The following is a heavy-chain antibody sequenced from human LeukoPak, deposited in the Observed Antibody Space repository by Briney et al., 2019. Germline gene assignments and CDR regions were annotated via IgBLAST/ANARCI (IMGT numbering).Heavy chain of an antibody. J-gene: IGHJ4*02. V-gene: IGHV4-39*01. Sequence: SETLSLTCTVSGGSISSSSYYWGWIRQPPGKGLEWIGSIYYSGSTYYNPSLNSRVTISVDTSKNQFSLKLSSVTAADTAVYYCASTGYSSARGKGIFDYWGQGTLVTVSS. CDR1: GGSISSSSYY. CDR3: ASTGYSSARGKGIFDY. CDR2: IYYSGST. D-gene: IGHD6-19*01.